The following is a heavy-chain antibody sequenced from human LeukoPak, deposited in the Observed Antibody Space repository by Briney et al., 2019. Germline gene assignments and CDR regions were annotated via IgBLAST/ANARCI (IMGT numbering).Heavy chain of an antibody. J-gene: IGHJ6*02. CDR2: IYYSGGT. CDR1: GGSISSYY. Sequence: PSETLSLTCTVSGGSISSYYWSWIRQPPGKGLEWIGVIYYSGGTNYNPSLKSRVTISVDTSKNQFSLKLSSVTAADTAVYYCARRGAGHYYYYGMDVWGQGTTVTVSS. CDR3: ARRGAGHYYYYGMDV. V-gene: IGHV4-59*01. D-gene: IGHD3-10*01.